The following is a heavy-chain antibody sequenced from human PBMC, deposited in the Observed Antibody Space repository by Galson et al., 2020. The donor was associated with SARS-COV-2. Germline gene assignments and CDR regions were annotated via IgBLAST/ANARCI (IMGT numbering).Heavy chain of an antibody. V-gene: IGHV3-74*01. CDR1: GFTFSSYW. CDR3: ARGDMGNEYFDY. J-gene: IGHJ4*02. CDR2: IYSEGSST. D-gene: IGHD7-27*01. Sequence: GGSLRLSCAASGFTFSSYWMHWVRQAPGKGLVWVSRIYSEGSSTSYADSVKGRFTISGDNAKNTLYLQMNSLTAEDTAVYYCARGDMGNEYFDYWGQGTLVTVSS.